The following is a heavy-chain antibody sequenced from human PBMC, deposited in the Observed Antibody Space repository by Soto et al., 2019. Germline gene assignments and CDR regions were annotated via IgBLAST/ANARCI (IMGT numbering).Heavy chain of an antibody. D-gene: IGHD3-10*01. Sequence: NPSETLSLTCAVYGGPFSGYYWSWIRQPPGKGLEWIGEINHSGSINYNPSLKSRVTMSVDTSQRHFSLKVNSVTAADTAVYYCARRPYYGSGNYYGRSSGLDVWGQGTTVTVSS. CDR1: GGPFSGYY. CDR3: ARRPYYGSGNYYGRSSGLDV. J-gene: IGHJ6*02. V-gene: IGHV4-34*01. CDR2: INHSGSI.